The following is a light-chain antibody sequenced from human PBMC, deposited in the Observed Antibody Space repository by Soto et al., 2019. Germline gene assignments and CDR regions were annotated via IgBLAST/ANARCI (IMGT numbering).Light chain of an antibody. V-gene: IGLV2-14*01. Sequence: QSVLTQPPSASGSPGQSVTISCTRTSSDVGGYNYVSWYQQHPGKAPKLMIYEVSNRPSGVSNRFSGSKSGNTASLTISGLQAEDEADYYCSSYTSSSTLYVFGTGTKSPS. CDR1: SSDVGGYNY. CDR2: EVS. J-gene: IGLJ1*01. CDR3: SSYTSSSTLYV.